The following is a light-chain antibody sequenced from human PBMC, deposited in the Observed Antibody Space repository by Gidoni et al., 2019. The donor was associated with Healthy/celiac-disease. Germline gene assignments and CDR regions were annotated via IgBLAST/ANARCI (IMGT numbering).Light chain of an antibody. CDR1: QSVSSSY. J-gene: IGKJ1*01. V-gene: IGKV3-20*01. CDR2: GAS. CDR3: QQYCSSPVT. Sequence: DIVLTQSPGTLSLSPGERATLPCRASQSVSSSYLAWYQQKHGQAPRLLIYGASSRATGIPDRFSGSGAGTDFTLTISRLEPEDFAVYYCQQYCSSPVTFXQXTKVEIK.